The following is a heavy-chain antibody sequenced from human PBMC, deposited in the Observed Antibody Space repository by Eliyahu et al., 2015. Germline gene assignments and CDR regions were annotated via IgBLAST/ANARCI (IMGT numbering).Heavy chain of an antibody. Sequence: QVQLQQWGAGLLKPSETLSLTCAVYGXSFSGYYWSWIRQPPGKGLEWIGEINHSGSTNYNPSLKSRVTISVDTSKNQFSLKLSSVTAADTAVYYCARGSLWFGELSLDYWGQGTLVTVSS. CDR1: GXSFSGYY. D-gene: IGHD3-10*01. J-gene: IGHJ4*02. CDR2: INHSGST. V-gene: IGHV4-34*01. CDR3: ARGSLWFGELSLDY.